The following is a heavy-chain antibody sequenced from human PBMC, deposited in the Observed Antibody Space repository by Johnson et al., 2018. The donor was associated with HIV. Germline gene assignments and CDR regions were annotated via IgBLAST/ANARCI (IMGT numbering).Heavy chain of an antibody. Sequence: QVQLVESGGGVVQPGRSLRLSCAASGFTFSSYGMHWVRQAPGKGLEWVAVIWYDGSNKYYADSVKGRFPISRDNSKNTLYLQMNSLRAEDTAVYYCTTDYHAVFGGFDIWGQGTMVTVSS. D-gene: IGHD4-23*01. CDR3: TTDYHAVFGGFDI. V-gene: IGHV3-30*19. CDR2: IWYDGSNK. J-gene: IGHJ3*02. CDR1: GFTFSSYG.